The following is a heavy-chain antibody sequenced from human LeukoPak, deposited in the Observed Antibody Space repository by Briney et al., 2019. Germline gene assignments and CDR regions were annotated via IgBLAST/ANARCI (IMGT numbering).Heavy chain of an antibody. D-gene: IGHD2-2*01. CDR2: ISYDGRNI. J-gene: IGHJ4*02. CDR1: GFTFRNYV. CDR3: AKGPLRGTAAAIDY. Sequence: GGSLGLSCAASGFTFRNYVIHWVRQAPGKGLEWVAVISYDGRNIHYPDSVKGRFTISRDISTDTLWLQMDSLRTEDTAVYYCAKGPLRGTAAAIDYWGQGTLVTVSS. V-gene: IGHV3-30*18.